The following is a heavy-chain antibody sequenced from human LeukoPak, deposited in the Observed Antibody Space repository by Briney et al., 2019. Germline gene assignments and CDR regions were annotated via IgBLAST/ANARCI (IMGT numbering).Heavy chain of an antibody. CDR1: GGTFSSYA. Sequence: SVKVSCKASGGTFSSYAISWVRQAPGQGLEWMGGIIPIFGTANYAQKFQGRVMITTDESTSTAYTELSSLRSEDTAVYYCARGSIVDTAMVSYFDYWGQGTLVTVSS. J-gene: IGHJ4*02. V-gene: IGHV1-69*05. CDR3: ARGSIVDTAMVSYFDY. D-gene: IGHD5-18*01. CDR2: IIPIFGTA.